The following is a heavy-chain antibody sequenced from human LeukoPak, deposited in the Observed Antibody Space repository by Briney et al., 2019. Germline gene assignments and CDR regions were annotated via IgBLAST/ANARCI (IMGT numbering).Heavy chain of an antibody. V-gene: IGHV3-23*01. CDR3: ASLRDYYGSGSYEDY. CDR2: ISGSGGST. J-gene: IGHJ4*02. D-gene: IGHD3-10*01. Sequence: GGSLRLSCAASGFTFSSYAMSWVRQAPGKGLEWVSAISGSGGSTYYADSVKGRFTISRDNSKNTLYLQMNSLRAEDTAVYYCASLRDYYGSGSYEDYWGQGTLVTVSS. CDR1: GFTFSSYA.